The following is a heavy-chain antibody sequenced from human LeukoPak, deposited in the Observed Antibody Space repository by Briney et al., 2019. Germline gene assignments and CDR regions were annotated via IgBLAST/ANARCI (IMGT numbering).Heavy chain of an antibody. Sequence: PGRSLRLCCAASGFTFSNYGMHGVPHALGKGLEWVAVISYDGNNKYYADSVKGRFTISRDKSKNTLYLQMNSLRAEDTAVYYCAKLPSTHYYDSSGYSSFDYWGQGTLVTVSS. CDR3: AKLPSTHYYDSSGYSSFDY. CDR1: GFTFSNYG. V-gene: IGHV3-30*18. D-gene: IGHD3-22*01. CDR2: ISYDGNNK. J-gene: IGHJ4*02.